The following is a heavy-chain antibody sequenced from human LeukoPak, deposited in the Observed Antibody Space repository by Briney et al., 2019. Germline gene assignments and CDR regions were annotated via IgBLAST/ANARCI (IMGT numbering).Heavy chain of an antibody. V-gene: IGHV3-7*01. J-gene: IGHJ5*02. CDR3: AKSGYCSSTSCYMYNWFDP. CDR1: GFTFSNYW. CDR2: IKQDGSEK. Sequence: GGSLRLSCAASGFTFSNYWMSWVRQAPGKGLQWVANIKQDGSEKYYVDSVKGRFTISRDNAKKSLYLQMNSLRTEDTAVYYCAKSGYCSSTSCYMYNWFDPWGQGTLVTVSS. D-gene: IGHD2-2*02.